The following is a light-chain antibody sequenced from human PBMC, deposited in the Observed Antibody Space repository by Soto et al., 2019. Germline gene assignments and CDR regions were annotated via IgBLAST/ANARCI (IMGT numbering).Light chain of an antibody. Sequence: EVVLTQSPGTLSLSPGERVTLSCGASQRVSSTYLAWFQQKPGQAPRLLIYGASTRATGIPDRFSGRGSGTDFTLTISRLETEDFAVYYCHQYGSSPRTFGQGTKVDIK. CDR3: HQYGSSPRT. J-gene: IGKJ1*01. CDR2: GAS. CDR1: QRVSSTY. V-gene: IGKV3-20*01.